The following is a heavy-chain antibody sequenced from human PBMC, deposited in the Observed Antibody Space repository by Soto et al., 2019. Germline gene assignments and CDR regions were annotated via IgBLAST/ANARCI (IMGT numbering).Heavy chain of an antibody. Sequence: EVQLVESGGGLVQPGGSLRLSCAASGFTVSSNYMSWVRQAPGKGLEWVSVIYSGGSTYYADSVKGRFTISRDNSKNTLYLQMNSLRAEETAVYYCASSSGISDFQHWGQGTLVTVSS. CDR2: IYSGGST. CDR1: GFTVSSNY. V-gene: IGHV3-66*01. D-gene: IGHD6-19*01. J-gene: IGHJ1*01. CDR3: ASSSGISDFQH.